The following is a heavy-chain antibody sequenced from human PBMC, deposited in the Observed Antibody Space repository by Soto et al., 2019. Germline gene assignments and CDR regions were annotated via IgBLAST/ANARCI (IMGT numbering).Heavy chain of an antibody. V-gene: IGHV5-10-1*01. CDR2: IDPSDSYT. CDR3: ARHVHSSSWSWGKDWFDP. D-gene: IGHD6-13*01. CDR1: GYSFTSYW. J-gene: IGHJ5*02. Sequence: GESLKISCKGSGYSFTSYWISWVRQMPGKGLEWMGRIDPSDSYTNYSPSFQGHVTISADKSISTAYLQWSSLKASDTAMYYCARHVHSSSWSWGKDWFDPWGQGTPVTVSS.